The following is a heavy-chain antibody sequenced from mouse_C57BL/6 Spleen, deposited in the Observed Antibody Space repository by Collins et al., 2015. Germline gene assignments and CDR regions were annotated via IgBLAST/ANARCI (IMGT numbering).Heavy chain of an antibody. Sequence: QIQLVQSGPELKKPGETVKISCKASGYTFTNYGMNWVKQAPGKGLKWMGWINTNTGEPTYAEEFKGRFAFSLETSASTAYLQINNLKNEDTATYFCARGDGNFYFDYWGQGTTLTVSS. CDR2: INTNTGEP. V-gene: IGHV9-3*02. CDR1: GYTFTNYG. CDR3: ARGDGNFYFDY. D-gene: IGHD2-1*01. J-gene: IGHJ2*01.